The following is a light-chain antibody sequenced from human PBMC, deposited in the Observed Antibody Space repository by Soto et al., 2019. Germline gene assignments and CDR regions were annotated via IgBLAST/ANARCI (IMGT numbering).Light chain of an antibody. Sequence: IVLTQSPGTMSLSPGERATLSCRASKSISSSYLAWYQQKPGQAPRLLIYGASSRATGIPDRFSGSGSGTDFTLTISRLEPEDFAAYNCQQYGSSPPKLTFGGGTKVEIK. CDR1: KSISSSY. CDR2: GAS. J-gene: IGKJ4*01. CDR3: QQYGSSPPKLT. V-gene: IGKV3-20*01.